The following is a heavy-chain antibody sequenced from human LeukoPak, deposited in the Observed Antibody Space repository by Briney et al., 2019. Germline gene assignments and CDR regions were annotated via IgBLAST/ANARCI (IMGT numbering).Heavy chain of an antibody. V-gene: IGHV3-7*03. Sequence: GGSLRLSSVASGFTFSQYWMTWVRQAPGKGLEWVANIQRDGSDNNYVDSVKGRFTISRDNAKNSLYLQMNSLRAEDTAIYYCARGWCPHCAMGDRGKGTTVTVSS. CDR1: GFTFSQYW. J-gene: IGHJ6*04. D-gene: IGHD2-8*02. CDR2: IQRDGSDN. CDR3: ARGWCPHCAMGD.